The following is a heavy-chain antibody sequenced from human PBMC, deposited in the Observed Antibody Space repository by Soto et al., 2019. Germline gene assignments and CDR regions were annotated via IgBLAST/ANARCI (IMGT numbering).Heavy chain of an antibody. CDR1: GFTFSKFA. D-gene: IGHD3-10*01. CDR2: ISSTGAGT. CDR3: AKGGSGSSYRNLDY. J-gene: IGHJ4*02. V-gene: IGHV3-23*01. Sequence: PGGSLRLSCAASGFTFSKFAMTWARQAPGKGLEWVSAISSTGAGTYYVDSVKGRFTVSRDNSKNTLSLQMNSLRAEDTAVYYCAKGGSGSSYRNLDYWGQGTLVTVSS.